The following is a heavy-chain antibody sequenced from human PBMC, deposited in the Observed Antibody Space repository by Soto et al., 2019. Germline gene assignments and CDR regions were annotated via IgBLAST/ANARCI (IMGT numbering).Heavy chain of an antibody. CDR3: ARRARPDFYYMDV. D-gene: IGHD6-6*01. V-gene: IGHV3-64*01. J-gene: IGHJ6*03. CDR1: GFTLSGYA. CDR2: ISSNGVGT. Sequence: EVQLAESGGGLAQPGGSLRLSCAASGFTLSGYAMDWVRQAPGKGLEYVSGISSNGVGTYYANSVQGRFTISRDNSKNTVYLPMGSLRPEDMAVYYCARRARPDFYYMDVCGKGTTVTVSS.